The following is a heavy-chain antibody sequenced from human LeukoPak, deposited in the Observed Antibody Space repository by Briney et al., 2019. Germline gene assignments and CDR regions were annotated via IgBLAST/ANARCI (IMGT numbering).Heavy chain of an antibody. CDR3: ARVPDWTYVPDY. CDR2: IKSSNT. Sequence: SETLSLTCTVSSGSTSSDRFYWTWVRQPAGKRPEWIGRIKSSNTNYNPSLKSRVNISVDTSTNQFSLKLSSLTAADTAVYYCARVPDWTYVPDYWGQGTLVTVSS. CDR1: SGSTSSDRFY. D-gene: IGHD3-16*01. V-gene: IGHV4-61*02. J-gene: IGHJ4*02.